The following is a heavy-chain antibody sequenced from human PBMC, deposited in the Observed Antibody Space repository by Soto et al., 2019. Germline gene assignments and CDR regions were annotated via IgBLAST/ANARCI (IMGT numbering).Heavy chain of an antibody. Sequence: SETLSLTCTVSGGSISGYYWTWIRQPPGKGLEWIGYIYYTGITNYNPSLETRLTISVDTSKNQVSLKVNSVTAADTAVYYCARDLWFGGTHYGMDVWGQGTTVTVS. CDR1: GGSISGYY. V-gene: IGHV4-59*01. J-gene: IGHJ6*02. D-gene: IGHD3-10*01. CDR2: IYYTGIT. CDR3: ARDLWFGGTHYGMDV.